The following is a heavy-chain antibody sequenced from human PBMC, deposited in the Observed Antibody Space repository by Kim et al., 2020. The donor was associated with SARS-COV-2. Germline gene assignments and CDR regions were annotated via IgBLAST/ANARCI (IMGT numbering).Heavy chain of an antibody. Sequence: SETLSLTCAVYGGSFSGYYWSWIRQPPGKGLEWIGEINHSGSTNYNPSLKSRVTISVDTSKNQFSLKLSSVTAADTAVYYCARARESPYSSGWYSDYWGQGTLVTVSS. CDR1: GGSFSGYY. V-gene: IGHV4-34*01. CDR2: INHSGST. CDR3: ARARESPYSSGWYSDY. D-gene: IGHD6-19*01. J-gene: IGHJ4*02.